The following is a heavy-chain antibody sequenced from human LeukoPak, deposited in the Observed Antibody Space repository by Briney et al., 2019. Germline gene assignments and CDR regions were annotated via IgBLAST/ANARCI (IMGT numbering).Heavy chain of an antibody. Sequence: SETLSLTCAVYGGSFSGYYWSWIRQPPGKGLEWIGEINHSGSTNYNPSLKCRVTISVDTSKNQFSLKLSSVTAADTAVYYCARVIYYDSSGLEPWGQGTLVTVSS. CDR1: GGSFSGYY. CDR2: INHSGST. D-gene: IGHD3-22*01. V-gene: IGHV4-34*01. CDR3: ARVIYYDSSGLEP. J-gene: IGHJ4*02.